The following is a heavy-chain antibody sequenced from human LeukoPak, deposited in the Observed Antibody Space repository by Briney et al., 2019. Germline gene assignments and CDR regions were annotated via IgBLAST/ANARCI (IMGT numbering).Heavy chain of an antibody. Sequence: GGSLRLSCAASGFTFSNFLMTWVRQAPGKGPEWVSAISGSGGDTYYADSVKGRFTISRDNSKNTLYLQMNSLRAEDTAVYYCARKGATTGDFDYWGQGTLVTVSS. CDR2: ISGSGGDT. D-gene: IGHD1-26*01. CDR1: GFTFSNFL. J-gene: IGHJ4*02. CDR3: ARKGATTGDFDY. V-gene: IGHV3-23*01.